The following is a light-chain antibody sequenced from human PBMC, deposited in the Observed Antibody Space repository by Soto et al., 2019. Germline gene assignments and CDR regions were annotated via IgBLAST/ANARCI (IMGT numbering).Light chain of an antibody. Sequence: EIVLTQSPATLSLSPGERATLSCRASQSVSSYLAWYQQKPGQAPRLLIYDASNRATGIPARFSGSGSGTVFTLTISSLEPEEFAVYYCQQRRNWLTFGGGTKVEIK. V-gene: IGKV3-11*01. CDR2: DAS. CDR3: QQRRNWLT. CDR1: QSVSSY. J-gene: IGKJ4*01.